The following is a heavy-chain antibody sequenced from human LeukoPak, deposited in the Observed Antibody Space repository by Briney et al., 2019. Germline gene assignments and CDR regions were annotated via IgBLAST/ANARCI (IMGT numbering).Heavy chain of an antibody. J-gene: IGHJ4*02. Sequence: GGTLRLSCAASGFIFSSHGMNWVRQAPGKGLEWVANIKQDGSEKYYVDSVKGRFTISRDNAKNSLYLQMNSLRAEDTAVYYCATLRGSYYDYWGQGTLVTVSS. CDR3: ATLRGSYYDY. CDR2: IKQDGSEK. CDR1: GFIFSSHG. D-gene: IGHD1-26*01. V-gene: IGHV3-7*01.